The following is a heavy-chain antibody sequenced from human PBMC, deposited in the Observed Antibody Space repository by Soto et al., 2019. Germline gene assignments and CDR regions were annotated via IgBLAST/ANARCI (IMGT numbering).Heavy chain of an antibody. CDR1: GFIFSSYA. Sequence: GGSLRLSCAASGFIFSSYAINWVRQAPGKGLEWVSTIAANGGSAYYADSVKGRFTISRDNSRNMLYLQMNSLRAEDTAIYYCSKETTVMFYYYYMDVWGKGTTVTVSS. CDR3: SKETTVMFYYYYMDV. CDR2: IAANGGSA. D-gene: IGHD4-17*01. V-gene: IGHV3-23*01. J-gene: IGHJ6*03.